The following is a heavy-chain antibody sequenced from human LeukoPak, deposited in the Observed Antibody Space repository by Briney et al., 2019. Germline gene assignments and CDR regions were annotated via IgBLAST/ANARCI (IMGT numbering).Heavy chain of an antibody. CDR1: GYTLTELS. D-gene: IGHD1-26*01. CDR2: FDPEDGET. J-gene: IGHJ6*03. CDR3: ATGSPVGRWSYPAGYYYYMDV. Sequence: ASVKVSCKVSGYTLTELSMHWVRQAPGKGLEWMGGFDPEDGETIYAQKFQGRVTMTEDTSTDTAYMELSSLRSEDTAVYYCATGSPVGRWSYPAGYYYYMDVWGKGTTVTISS. V-gene: IGHV1-24*01.